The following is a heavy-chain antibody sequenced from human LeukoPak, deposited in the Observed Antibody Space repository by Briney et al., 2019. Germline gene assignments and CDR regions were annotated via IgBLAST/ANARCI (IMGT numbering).Heavy chain of an antibody. CDR2: IKPDGSER. CDR3: VSGGSFDY. V-gene: IGHV3-7*03. D-gene: IGHD3-16*01. Sequence: GGSLRLSCAASGFTFSSCWMSWVRQAPGKGLECVANIKPDGSERYYVDSMKGRFIISRDNAKNSLYLQMNSLRVEDTAVYYCVSGGSFDYWGPGTLVTVS. CDR1: GFTFSSCW. J-gene: IGHJ4*02.